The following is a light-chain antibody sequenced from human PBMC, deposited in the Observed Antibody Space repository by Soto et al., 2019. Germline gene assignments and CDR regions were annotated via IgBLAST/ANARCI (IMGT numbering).Light chain of an antibody. CDR1: QSISSW. CDR2: DAS. V-gene: IGKV1-5*01. CDR3: KQYNSYWT. Sequence: DIQMTQSPSTLSASVGDRVTITCRASQSISSWLAWYQQKPGKAPKLLIYDASSLESGVPSRFSGSGSGTEFTLTIISLQPDDFATYYCKQYNSYWTFGQGTKVDMK. J-gene: IGKJ1*01.